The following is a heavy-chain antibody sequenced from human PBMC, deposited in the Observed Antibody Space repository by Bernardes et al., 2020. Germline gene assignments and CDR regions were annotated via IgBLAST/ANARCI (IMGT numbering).Heavy chain of an antibody. D-gene: IGHD4-17*01. CDR3: ARQKETAYGDYVGY. CDR2: IYYSGST. CDR1: GGSISSSSYY. Sequence: SETLSLTCTVSGGSISSSSYYWGWIRQPPGKGLEWIGSIYYSGSTYYNPSLKSRVTISVDTSKNQFSLKLSSVTAADTAVYYCARQKETAYGDYVGYWGQGTLVTVSS. V-gene: IGHV4-39*01. J-gene: IGHJ4*02.